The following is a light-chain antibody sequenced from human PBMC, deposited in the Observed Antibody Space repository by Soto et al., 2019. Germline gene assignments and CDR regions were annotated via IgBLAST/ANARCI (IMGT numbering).Light chain of an antibody. V-gene: IGLV2-11*01. J-gene: IGLJ2*01. CDR2: DVT. Sequence: QSALTQPRSVSGSPGQSVTISCTGTSSDVGAYNYVSWYQQYPGKAPKLLIYDVTKRPSGVPDRFSGSKSGNTASLTISGLQAEDEADYYCCPYPSLFGGGTQLTVL. CDR3: CPYPSL. CDR1: SSDVGAYNY.